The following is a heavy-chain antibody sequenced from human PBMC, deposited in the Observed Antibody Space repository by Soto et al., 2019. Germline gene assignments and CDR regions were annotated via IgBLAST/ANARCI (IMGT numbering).Heavy chain of an antibody. J-gene: IGHJ4*02. Sequence: QVLLQESGPGLVKPSETLSLTCTVSGGSISSLYWAWIRQPPGKGLEWIGRIFPTGDSNYNPSLTSRVSMSLGTPKDQFSLTVTSVTAADTAVYYCARASRCKSEYECFAWLDFWGQGILVTVSS. CDR3: ARASRCKSEYECFAWLDF. D-gene: IGHD6-6*01. CDR1: GGSISSLY. V-gene: IGHV4-4*07. CDR2: IFPTGDS.